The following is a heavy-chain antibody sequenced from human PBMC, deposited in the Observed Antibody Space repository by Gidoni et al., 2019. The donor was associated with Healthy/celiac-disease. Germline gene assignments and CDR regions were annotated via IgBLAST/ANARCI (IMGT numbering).Heavy chain of an antibody. V-gene: IGHV1-18*01. J-gene: IGHJ4*02. CDR3: ARDGPYYYDSSGQTSFDY. Sequence: QVQLVQSGAEVKKPGASVKVSCKASGYTFTSYGISWVRQAPGQGLEWMGWISAYKGNTNYAQKLQGRVTMTTDTSTSTAYMELRSLRSDDTAVYYCARDGPYYYDSSGQTSFDYWGQGTLVTVSS. D-gene: IGHD3-22*01. CDR2: ISAYKGNT. CDR1: GYTFTSYG.